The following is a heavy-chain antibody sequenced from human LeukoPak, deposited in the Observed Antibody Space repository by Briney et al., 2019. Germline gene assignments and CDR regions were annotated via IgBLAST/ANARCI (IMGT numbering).Heavy chain of an antibody. Sequence: GGSLRLSCAASEFNVRSNYMSWVRQAPGKGLEWVSVLYSGGSTYYTDSVKGRFTISSDNSKNTLYLQMNSLRAEDTAVYYCARVRGWKYFDYWGQGTLVTVSS. CDR3: ARVRGWKYFDY. D-gene: IGHD1-1*01. CDR2: LYSGGST. V-gene: IGHV3-66*01. J-gene: IGHJ4*02. CDR1: EFNVRSNY.